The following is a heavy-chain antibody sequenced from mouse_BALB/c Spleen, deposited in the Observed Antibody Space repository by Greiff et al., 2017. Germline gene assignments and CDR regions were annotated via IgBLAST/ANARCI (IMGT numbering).Heavy chain of an antibody. CDR1: GYTFTSYW. Sequence: VQLQQPGAELVKPGASVKLSCKASGYTFTSYWMHWVKQRPGQGLEWIGEINPSNGRTNYNEKFKSKATLTVDKSSSTAYMQLSSLTSEDSAVYYCARYRRLRRGDYWGQGTAVTVSS. CDR2: INPSNGRT. CDR3: ARYRRLRRGDY. V-gene: IGHV1S81*02. D-gene: IGHD2-4*01. J-gene: IGHJ4*01.